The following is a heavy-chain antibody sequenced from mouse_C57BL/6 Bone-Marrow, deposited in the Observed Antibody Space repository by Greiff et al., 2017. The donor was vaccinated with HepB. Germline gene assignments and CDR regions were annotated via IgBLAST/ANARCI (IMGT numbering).Heavy chain of an antibody. CDR3: ATPLITTVVATTDV. Sequence: QVQLQQPGAELVMPGASVKLSCKASGYTFTSYWMHWVKQRPAQGLEWIGEIDPSDSYTNYNQKFKGKSTLTVDKSSSTAYMQLSSLTSEDSAVYYCATPLITTVVATTDVWGTGTTVTVSS. V-gene: IGHV1-69*01. CDR1: GYTFTSYW. D-gene: IGHD1-1*01. CDR2: IDPSDSYT. J-gene: IGHJ1*03.